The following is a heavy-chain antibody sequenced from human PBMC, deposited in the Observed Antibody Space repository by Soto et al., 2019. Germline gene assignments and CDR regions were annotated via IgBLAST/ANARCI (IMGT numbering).Heavy chain of an antibody. V-gene: IGHV6-1*01. CDR1: GDSVSSNSAA. J-gene: IGHJ6*02. D-gene: IGHD3-22*01. CDR2: TYYRSKWYN. CDR3: ARDWVVGDSSGYYYDYYGMDV. Sequence: SQTLSLTCAISGDSVSSNSAAWNWIRQSPSRGLEWLGRTYYRSKWYNDYAVSVKSRITINPDTSKNQFSLQLNSVTPEDTAVYYCARDWVVGDSSGYYYDYYGMDVWGQGTTVTVSS.